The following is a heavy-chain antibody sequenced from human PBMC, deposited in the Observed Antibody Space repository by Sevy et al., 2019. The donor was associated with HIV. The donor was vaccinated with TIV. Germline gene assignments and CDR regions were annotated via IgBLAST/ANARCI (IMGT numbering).Heavy chain of an antibody. Sequence: AAVKVSCKGSGYTFTNYGLIWVGQAPGHGLEYMGRINTNSRNPTFAPSFAGRFVFSLDTSVSTAFLQIDSLKAEDTALYYCARSHYNYFDTWGQGSLVIVSS. CDR3: ARSHYNYFDT. J-gene: IGHJ4*02. V-gene: IGHV7-4-1*01. CDR1: GYTFTNYG. CDR2: INTNSRNP. D-gene: IGHD3-9*01.